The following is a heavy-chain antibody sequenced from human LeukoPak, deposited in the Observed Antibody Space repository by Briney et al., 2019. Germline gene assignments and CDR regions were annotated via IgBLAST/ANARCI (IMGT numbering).Heavy chain of an antibody. Sequence: ASVKVSCKASGYTFTGYYVHWVRQAPGQGLDWMAWIDPNSGATNYAQKFQGRVTMTRDTSIITAYMELSRLRSDDTAVYYCARGLRVSPAFDYWGQGTLVTVSP. CDR1: GYTFTGYY. V-gene: IGHV1-2*02. CDR2: IDPNSGAT. D-gene: IGHD2-2*01. CDR3: ARGLRVSPAFDY. J-gene: IGHJ4*02.